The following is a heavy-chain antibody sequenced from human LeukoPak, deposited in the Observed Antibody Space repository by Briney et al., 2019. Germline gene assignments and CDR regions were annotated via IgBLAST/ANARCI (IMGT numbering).Heavy chain of an antibody. CDR2: ISSSSSYI. Sequence: GGSLRLTCAAFGFTFSSYSMNWVRQAPGKGLEWVSSISSSSSYIYYADSVKGRFTISRDKAKNSLYLQMNSLRAEDTAVYYCARDTLDGYFDYWGQGTLVTVSS. J-gene: IGHJ4*02. D-gene: IGHD1-1*01. CDR3: ARDTLDGYFDY. CDR1: GFTFSSYS. V-gene: IGHV3-21*01.